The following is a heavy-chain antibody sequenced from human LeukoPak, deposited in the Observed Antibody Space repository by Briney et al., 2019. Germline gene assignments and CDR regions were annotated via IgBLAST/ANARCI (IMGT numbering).Heavy chain of an antibody. V-gene: IGHV4-34*01. CDR1: GGSFSGYY. Sequence: SETLSLTCGVYGGSFSGYYWSWIRQPPGKGLEWIGEINHSGSTSYNPSLKSRVTISVDTSKNQLSLKLSSVTAADTAVYYCARVTGYMIEDYFDYWGQRTLVTVSS. J-gene: IGHJ4*02. D-gene: IGHD3-22*01. CDR2: INHSGST. CDR3: ARVTGYMIEDYFDY.